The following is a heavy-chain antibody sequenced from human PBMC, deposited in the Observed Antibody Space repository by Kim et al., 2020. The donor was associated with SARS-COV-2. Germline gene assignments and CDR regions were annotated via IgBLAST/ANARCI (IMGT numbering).Heavy chain of an antibody. J-gene: IGHJ6*02. Sequence: GGSLRLSCAVSGFTFSDYYMSWIRQAPGKGLEWVSYISSSGSTEYYADSVKGRFTIYRDNAKNSLYLQMNSLRAEDTAMYYCARDQRLTGTHYDYYYYAMNVWGQGTTVTVSS. V-gene: IGHV3-11*01. CDR1: GFTFSDYY. CDR2: ISSSGSTE. D-gene: IGHD1-20*01. CDR3: ARDQRLTGTHYDYYYYAMNV.